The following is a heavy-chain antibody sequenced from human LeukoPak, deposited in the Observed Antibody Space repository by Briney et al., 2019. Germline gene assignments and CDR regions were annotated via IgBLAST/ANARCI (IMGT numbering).Heavy chain of an antibody. J-gene: IGHJ3*02. D-gene: IGHD6-19*01. CDR2: ISSDGNNK. Sequence: GSLRLSCAASGFTFDDYAMHWVRQAPGKGLEWVAVISSDGNNKYHADFVRGRITISRDNSMDTLYLQMNGLRAEDTALYYCARHQYISGWYDAFDIWGQGTMVTVSS. V-gene: IGHV3-30*04. CDR3: ARHQYISGWYDAFDI. CDR1: GFTFDDYA.